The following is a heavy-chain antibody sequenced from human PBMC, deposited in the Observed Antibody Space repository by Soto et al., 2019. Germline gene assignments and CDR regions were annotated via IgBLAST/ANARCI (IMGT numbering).Heavy chain of an antibody. V-gene: IGHV1-69*13. J-gene: IGHJ6*02. D-gene: IGHD6-13*01. CDR3: AQQQLSFQDHTYYYYGMDV. Sequence: ASVQVSCTASGGTFSSYAISWVRQAPGQGLEWMGGIIPIFGTANYAQKFQGRVTITADESTSTAYMELSSLRSEDTAVYYCAQQQLSFQDHTYYYYGMDVWGQGTTVTVSS. CDR1: GGTFSSYA. CDR2: IIPIFGTA.